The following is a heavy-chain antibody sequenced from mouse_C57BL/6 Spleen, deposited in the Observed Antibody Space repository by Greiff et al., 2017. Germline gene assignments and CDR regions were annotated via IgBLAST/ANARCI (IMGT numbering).Heavy chain of an antibody. Sequence: QVQLQQPGAELVKPGASVKLSCKASGYTFTSYWMQWVKQRPGQGLEWIGEIDPSDSYTNYNQKFKGKATLTVDTSSSTAYMQLSSLTSEDSAVYYCARRSSGRFDYWGQGTTLTVSS. CDR3: ARRSSGRFDY. D-gene: IGHD3-2*02. CDR2: IDPSDSYT. V-gene: IGHV1-50*01. CDR1: GYTFTSYW. J-gene: IGHJ2*01.